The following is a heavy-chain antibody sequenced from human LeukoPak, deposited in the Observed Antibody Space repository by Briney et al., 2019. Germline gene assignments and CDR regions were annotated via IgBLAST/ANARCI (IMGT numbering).Heavy chain of an antibody. V-gene: IGHV4-59*01. CDR2: IYYSGSA. CDR3: ARRETVVTSGAFDI. D-gene: IGHD4-23*01. Sequence: SETLSLTCTVSGGSISSYYWSWIRQPPGKGLEWIGYIYYSGSANYNPSLKSRVTISVDTSKNQFSLKLSSVTAADTAVYYCARRETVVTSGAFDIWGQGTMVTVSS. CDR1: GGSISSYY. J-gene: IGHJ3*02.